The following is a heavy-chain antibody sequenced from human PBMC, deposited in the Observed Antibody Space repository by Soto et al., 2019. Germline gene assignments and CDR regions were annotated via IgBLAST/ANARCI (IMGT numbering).Heavy chain of an antibody. V-gene: IGHV3-66*01. J-gene: IGHJ6*02. CDR2: INNAGTT. CDR1: GFDASVNF. Sequence: EVQLVESGGTLVQPGGSLKLSCAASGFDASVNFMTWVRQAPGKGLEWVSSINNAGTTFYADSVKGRFTISRDDAKNTFPLQMNSLRVEETAMYYCVRENYYYGMDVWGLGTAVTVSS. CDR3: VRENYYYGMDV.